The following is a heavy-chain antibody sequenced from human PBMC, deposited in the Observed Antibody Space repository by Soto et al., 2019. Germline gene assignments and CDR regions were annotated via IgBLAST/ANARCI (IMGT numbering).Heavy chain of an antibody. J-gene: IGHJ4*02. V-gene: IGHV3-9*01. CDR2: ISWQSSSI. D-gene: IGHD6-6*01. Sequence: EVQLVESGGGLAQPGRSLRLSCAASGFIFDDYAMHWVRQAPGKGLEWVSGISWQSSSIRYADSVKGRFTISRDNAKNSLYLQMNSLRVEDTALYYCAKDMFSSSSAATFDYWGQGILVTVSS. CDR1: GFIFDDYA. CDR3: AKDMFSSSSAATFDY.